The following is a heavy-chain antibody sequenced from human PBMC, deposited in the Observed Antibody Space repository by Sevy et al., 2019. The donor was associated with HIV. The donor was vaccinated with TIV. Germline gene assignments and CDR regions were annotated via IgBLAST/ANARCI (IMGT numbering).Heavy chain of an antibody. CDR1: GFTFSSYS. D-gene: IGHD6-13*01. J-gene: IGHJ6*02. Sequence: GGSLRLSCAASGFTFSSYSMNWVRQAPGKGLEWVSSISSSSSYIYYADSVKGRFTISRDNAKNSLYPQMNSLRAEDTAVYYCARDMFQAAGSYYYYYGMDVWGQGTTVTVSS. V-gene: IGHV3-21*01. CDR3: ARDMFQAAGSYYYYYGMDV. CDR2: ISSSSSYI.